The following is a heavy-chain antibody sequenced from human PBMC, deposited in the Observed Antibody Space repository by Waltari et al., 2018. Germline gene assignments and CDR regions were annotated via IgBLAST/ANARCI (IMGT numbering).Heavy chain of an antibody. V-gene: IGHV4-61*09. D-gene: IGHD3-10*01. J-gene: IGHJ3*02. CDR1: GDSISSVSYY. CDR2: IYGSGNT. Sequence: QVRMQESGPGLVKPSQTLSLTCSVSGDSISSVSYYWVCIRHPAGMGLEYIGYIYGSGNTNYNPSLKSRVTMSADTSKNQFSRTLSSVTAADTAVYYWSRSWGITMVRGVIDIWGQGTMVTVSS. CDR3: SRSWGITMVRGVIDI.